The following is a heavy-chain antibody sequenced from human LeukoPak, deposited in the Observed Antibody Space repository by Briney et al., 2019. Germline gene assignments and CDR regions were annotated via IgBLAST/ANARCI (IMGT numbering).Heavy chain of an antibody. CDR2: IIPIFGTA. CDR3: ARAGSTWFGETEILG. D-gene: IGHD3-10*01. V-gene: IGHV1-69*05. J-gene: IGHJ4*02. Sequence: GSPVKVSCKASGGTFSSYAISWVRQAPGQGLEWMGGIIPIFGTANYAQKFQGRVTITTDESTSTAYMELSSLRSEDTAVYYCARAGSTWFGETEILGWGQGTLVTVSS. CDR1: GGTFSSYA.